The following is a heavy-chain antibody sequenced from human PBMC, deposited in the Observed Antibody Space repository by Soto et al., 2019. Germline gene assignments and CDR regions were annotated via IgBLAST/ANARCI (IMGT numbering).Heavy chain of an antibody. D-gene: IGHD1-26*01. CDR1: GGSISSGDYY. CDR2: IYYSGST. Sequence: PSETLSLTCTVSGGSISSGDYYWSWIRQPPGKGLEWIGYIYYSGSTYYNPSLKSRVTISVDTSKNQFSLKLSSVTAADTAVYYCARWELLRYAFDIWGQGTMVTVSS. V-gene: IGHV4-30-4*01. J-gene: IGHJ3*02. CDR3: ARWELLRYAFDI.